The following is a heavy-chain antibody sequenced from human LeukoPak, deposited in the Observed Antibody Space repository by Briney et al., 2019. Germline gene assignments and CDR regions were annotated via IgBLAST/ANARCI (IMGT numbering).Heavy chain of an antibody. J-gene: IGHJ6*02. CDR1: GFTFSSYA. CDR2: ISGSGGST. Sequence: GGSLRLSCAASGFTFSSYAMSWVRQAPGKGLEWVSAISGSGGSTYYADSVKGRFTISRDNSKNTLYLQMNSLTAEDTAVYYCAKGIAAAGTMVVASYYGMDVWGQGTTVTVSS. V-gene: IGHV3-23*01. D-gene: IGHD6-13*01. CDR3: AKGIAAAGTMVVASYYGMDV.